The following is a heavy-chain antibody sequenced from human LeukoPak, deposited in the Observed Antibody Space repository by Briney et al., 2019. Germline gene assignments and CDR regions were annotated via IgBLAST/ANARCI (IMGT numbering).Heavy chain of an antibody. D-gene: IGHD2-2*01. CDR2: ISYDGTNK. J-gene: IGHJ6*02. CDR3: ARDMVVVVPAAIHYYGMDV. Sequence: GGSLRLSCAVSGFTFSSYGMHWVRQAPGKGLEWMAVISYDGTNKYYADSVKGRFTISRDNSKNTLYLQMNSLRAEDTAVYYCARDMVVVVPAAIHYYGMDVWGQGTTVTVSS. V-gene: IGHV3-30*03. CDR1: GFTFSSYG.